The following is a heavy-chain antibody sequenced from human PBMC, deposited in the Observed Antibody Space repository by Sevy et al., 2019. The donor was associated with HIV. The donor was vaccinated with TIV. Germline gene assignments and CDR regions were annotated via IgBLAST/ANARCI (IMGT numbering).Heavy chain of an antibody. CDR2: FTGSGNNT. CDR3: ATDSILVAGHFDY. V-gene: IGHV3-23*01. Sequence: GESLKISCAASGFTFSSYAMSWVRQAPGKGLEWVSSFTGSGNNTFYADSVKGRLTISRDNSKNTLNRQMNSLRAEDTAVYSCATDSILVAGHFDYWGQGTLVTVSS. CDR1: GFTFSSYA. D-gene: IGHD6-19*01. J-gene: IGHJ4*02.